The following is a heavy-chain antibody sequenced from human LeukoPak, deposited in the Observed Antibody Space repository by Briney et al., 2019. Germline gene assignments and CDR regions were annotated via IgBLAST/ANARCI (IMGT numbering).Heavy chain of an antibody. V-gene: IGHV3-30*19. Sequence: GRSLRLSCAASGFTFSSTGMRWVRQAPGKGLEWVAVISYDGSNKYYADSVNGRFTISRDNSKNTLYLQMNSLRDEDTAVYYCARVVGSPDYYFDYWGQGTLVTVSS. D-gene: IGHD2-15*01. CDR3: ARVVGSPDYYFDY. CDR2: ISYDGSNK. J-gene: IGHJ4*01. CDR1: GFTFSSTG.